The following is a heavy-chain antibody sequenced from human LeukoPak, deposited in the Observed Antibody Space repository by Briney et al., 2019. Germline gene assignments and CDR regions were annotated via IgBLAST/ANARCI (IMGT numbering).Heavy chain of an antibody. CDR1: GGSFSGYY. V-gene: IGHV4-34*01. J-gene: IGHJ4*02. Sequence: PSETLSLTCAVYGGSFSGYYWSWIRQPPGKGLEWIGEINHSGSTNYNPSLKSRVTISVDTSKNQFSLKLRSVTAADTAVYYCARIGYCSGGSCYSKSYFDYWGQGTLVTVSS. CDR2: INHSGST. D-gene: IGHD2-15*01. CDR3: ARIGYCSGGSCYSKSYFDY.